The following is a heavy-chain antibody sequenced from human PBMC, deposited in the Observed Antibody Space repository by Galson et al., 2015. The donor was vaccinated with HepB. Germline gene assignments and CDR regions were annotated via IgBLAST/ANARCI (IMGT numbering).Heavy chain of an antibody. CDR1: GFTFKNAW. D-gene: IGHD3-22*01. V-gene: IGHV3-15*01. Sequence: SLRLSCAASGFTFKNAWMSWVRQAPGKGLEWVGRVKSKIDGGTKEYAAPVKGRFTISRDDSKSTLYLQMNSLKTEDTAVYYCTSDPVTMIVAVIVCWGQGTLVTVSS. J-gene: IGHJ4*02. CDR3: TSDPVTMIVAVIVC. CDR2: VKSKIDGGTK.